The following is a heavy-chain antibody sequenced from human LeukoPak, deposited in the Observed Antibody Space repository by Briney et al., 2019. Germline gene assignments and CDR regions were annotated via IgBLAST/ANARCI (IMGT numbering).Heavy chain of an antibody. D-gene: IGHD6-19*01. Sequence: GGSLRLSCAASGFTFSSYWMHWVRQAPGKGLVWVSRINSDGSSTSYADSVKGRFTISRDNAKNTLYLQMNSLRAEDTAVYYCARVSSSGWYGSQNPFDYWGQGTLVTVSS. V-gene: IGHV3-74*01. CDR1: GFTFSSYW. J-gene: IGHJ4*02. CDR2: INSDGSST. CDR3: ARVSSSGWYGSQNPFDY.